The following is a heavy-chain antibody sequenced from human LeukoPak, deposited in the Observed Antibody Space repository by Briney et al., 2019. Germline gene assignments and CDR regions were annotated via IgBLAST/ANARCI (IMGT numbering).Heavy chain of an antibody. CDR1: GYTFTSYY. Sequence: GASVKVSCKASGYTFTSYYMHWVRQAPGQGLEWMGIINPSGGSTSYAQKFQGRVTMTRDTSTSTVYMELSSLRSEDTAVYYCAREEFTIFGVVIIDRHYYGMDVWGQGTTVTVSS. J-gene: IGHJ6*02. CDR3: AREEFTIFGVVIIDRHYYGMDV. CDR2: INPSGGST. V-gene: IGHV1-46*01. D-gene: IGHD3-3*01.